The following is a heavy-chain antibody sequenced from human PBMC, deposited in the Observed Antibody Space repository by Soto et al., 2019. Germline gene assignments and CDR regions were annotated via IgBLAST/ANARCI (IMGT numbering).Heavy chain of an antibody. Sequence: EVQLVESGGGLAEPGGSLRLSCAGSGFTLSDAWMAWVRQAPGKGLEWVGRIKAKNAGATTDYATSVRGRFTISTDDSENTLYLQMNSLKTEDTSVYYCATEGGYSGSNFYGADWGQGILVTVSS. CDR2: IKAKNAGATT. CDR3: ATEGGYSGSNFYGAD. CDR1: GFTLSDAW. D-gene: IGHD1-26*01. V-gene: IGHV3-15*01. J-gene: IGHJ4*02.